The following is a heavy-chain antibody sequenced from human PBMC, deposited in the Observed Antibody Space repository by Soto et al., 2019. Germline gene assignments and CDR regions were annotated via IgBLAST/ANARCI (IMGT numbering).Heavy chain of an antibody. CDR1: GFNFSNYA. J-gene: IGHJ4*02. Sequence: GGSLRLSCAVSGFNFSNYAMSCVRQAPGKGLEWVSLVSATAGTTYYTDSVKGRFTISRDNSRNTVYLQMNSLRADDTAVYYCAKDRLAGGFDYWGQGTLVTVSS. D-gene: IGHD3-16*01. CDR2: VSATAGTT. CDR3: AKDRLAGGFDY. V-gene: IGHV3-23*01.